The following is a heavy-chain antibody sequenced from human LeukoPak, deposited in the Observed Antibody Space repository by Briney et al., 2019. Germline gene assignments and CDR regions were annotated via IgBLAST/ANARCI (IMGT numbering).Heavy chain of an antibody. CDR2: IRYDGSNK. CDR1: GFTFSTYG. V-gene: IGHV3-30*02. D-gene: IGHD1-26*01. J-gene: IGHJ4*02. CDR3: SKDLSPMVGSKIFDY. Sequence: GGSLTLSCAASGFTFSTYGMHWVRQAPGKGLEWVAFIRYDGSNKYYADSVKGRFTISRDNSKNTLYLQMNSLRAEDTAVYSCSKDLSPMVGSKIFDYWGQGTLATVSS.